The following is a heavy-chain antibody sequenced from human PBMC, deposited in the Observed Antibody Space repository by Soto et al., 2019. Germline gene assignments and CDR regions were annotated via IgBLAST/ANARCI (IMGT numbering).Heavy chain of an antibody. CDR1: GYTITSYG. CDR2: ISAYNGNT. D-gene: IGHD3-3*01. CDR3: ARGLGVTIPLYGMDV. J-gene: IGHJ6*02. Sequence: GASVKVSCKASGYTITSYGISWVRQAPGQGLEWMGWISAYNGNTNYAQKLQGRVTMTTDTSTSTAYMELRSLRSDDTAAYYCARGLGVTIPLYGMDVWGQGTTVTVSS. V-gene: IGHV1-18*01.